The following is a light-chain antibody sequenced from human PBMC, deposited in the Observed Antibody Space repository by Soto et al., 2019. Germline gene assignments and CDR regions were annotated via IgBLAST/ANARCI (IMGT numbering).Light chain of an antibody. Sequence: QSVLTQPPSACGSPGQLFAISCTGTISDVGGYNYVSWYQQHPGKAPKLMIYEVNKRPSGVPDRFSGSKSGNTASLTVSGLQPVDEADYYCSSDAGSSNVFGTGTTVT. CDR3: SSDAGSSNV. CDR1: ISDVGGYNY. CDR2: EVN. J-gene: IGLJ1*01. V-gene: IGLV2-8*01.